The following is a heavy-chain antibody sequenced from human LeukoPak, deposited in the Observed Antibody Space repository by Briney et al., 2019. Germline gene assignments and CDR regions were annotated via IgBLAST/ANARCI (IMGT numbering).Heavy chain of an antibody. J-gene: IGHJ3*01. CDR2: IFHSGSI. V-gene: IGHV4-38-2*01. D-gene: IGHD3-22*01. CDR3: VRMGVSYYYDSRTYDPVAFDV. Sequence: PSETLSLTCGVSGYSISSGYYWGWIRQSPGKGLEWIGTIFHSGSIYYNPSLKSRLTLSVDTSKSQFSLKLNSATAADTAVYYCVRMGVSYYYDSRTYDPVAFDVWGQGTMVTVSS. CDR1: GYSISSGYY.